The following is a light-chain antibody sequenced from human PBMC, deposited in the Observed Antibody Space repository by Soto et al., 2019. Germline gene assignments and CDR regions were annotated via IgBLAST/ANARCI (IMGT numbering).Light chain of an antibody. CDR3: QQYGSSPWT. J-gene: IGKJ1*01. CDR1: QSVSSSY. V-gene: IGKV3-20*01. Sequence: EIVLTQSPGTLSLSPGERATLSCRASQSVSSSYLAWCQQKPGQAPRLLIYGASSRATGIPDRFSGSGSGTDFSLTISRLEPEDCAVYYGQQYGSSPWTFGEGTKVEIK. CDR2: GAS.